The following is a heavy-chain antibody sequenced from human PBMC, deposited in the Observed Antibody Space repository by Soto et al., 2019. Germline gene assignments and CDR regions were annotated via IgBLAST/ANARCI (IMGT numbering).Heavy chain of an antibody. CDR1: GLTISGKKY. J-gene: IGHJ3*01. CDR2: LYDVDGS. Sequence: DVQLVESGGGLIQPGESLRLSCAAFGLTISGKKYVAWFRQAPWKGLEWVSALYDVDGSFYADSVKGRFTTSSDSSKTTVYLQMNDLRPDDTAVYYCATWHEREHAYDVWGQGTMVTVSS. D-gene: IGHD1-1*01. V-gene: IGHV3-53*01. CDR3: ATWHEREHAYDV.